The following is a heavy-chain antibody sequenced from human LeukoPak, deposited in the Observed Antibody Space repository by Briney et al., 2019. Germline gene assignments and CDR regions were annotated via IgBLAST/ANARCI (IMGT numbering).Heavy chain of an antibody. Sequence: GASVTVSCKASGYTFNSYAMNWVRQAPGQGLEWMGWINTNTGNPTYAQGFTGRFVFSLDTSVSTAYLQISSLKAEDTAVYYCARDRIAGLRRLSGVWFDPWGQGTLVTVSS. CDR3: ARDRIAGLRRLSGVWFDP. V-gene: IGHV7-4-1*02. D-gene: IGHD5-12*01. J-gene: IGHJ5*02. CDR2: INTNTGNP. CDR1: GYTFNSYA.